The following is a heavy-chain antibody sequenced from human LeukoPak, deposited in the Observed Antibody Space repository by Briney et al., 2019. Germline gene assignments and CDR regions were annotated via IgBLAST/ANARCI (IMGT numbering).Heavy chain of an antibody. CDR3: ARCGLLWFGEPTYFDY. D-gene: IGHD3-10*01. Sequence: RESGPALVKPTQTLTLTCTFSGFSLSTSGMCVSWIRQPPGKALEWLARIDWEDDKYYSTSLKTRLTISKDTSKNQVVLTMTNMDPVDTATYYCARCGLLWFGEPTYFDYWGQGTLVTVSS. CDR1: GFSLSTSGMC. CDR2: IDWEDDK. J-gene: IGHJ4*02. V-gene: IGHV2-70*11.